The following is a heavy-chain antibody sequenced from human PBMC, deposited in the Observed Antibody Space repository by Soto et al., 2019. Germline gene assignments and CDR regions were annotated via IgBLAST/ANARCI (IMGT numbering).Heavy chain of an antibody. J-gene: IGHJ6*02. CDR2: ISGSGGST. CDR1: GFTFSSYA. V-gene: IGHV3-23*01. D-gene: IGHD3-3*01. CDR3: AKDLGITIFGVDDYYYYGMDV. Sequence: GGSLRLSCAASGFTFSSYAMSWVRQAPGKGLEWVSAISGSGGSTYYADSVKGRFTISRDNSKNTLYLQMNSLRAEDTAVYYCAKDLGITIFGVDDYYYYGMDVWGQGTTVTVSS.